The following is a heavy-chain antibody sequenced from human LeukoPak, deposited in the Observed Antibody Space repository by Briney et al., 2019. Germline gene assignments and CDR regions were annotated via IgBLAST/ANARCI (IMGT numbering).Heavy chain of an antibody. CDR1: DVSIKNYY. Sequence: SETLSLTCTVSDVSIKNYYWSWIRQPPGKGLEWIANIYYAGSSNYNPSLKSRVSVSIDASKDQLSLKLTSVTAADTAIYYCARQAVIIPTGMEGPWFDPWGQGTLVAVSS. CDR3: ARQAVIIPTGMEGPWFDP. J-gene: IGHJ5*02. D-gene: IGHD2/OR15-2a*01. V-gene: IGHV4-59*08. CDR2: IYYAGSS.